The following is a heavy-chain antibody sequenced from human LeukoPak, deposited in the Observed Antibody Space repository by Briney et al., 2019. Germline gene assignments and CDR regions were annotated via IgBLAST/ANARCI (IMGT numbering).Heavy chain of an antibody. CDR1: GFTFSDYY. D-gene: IGHD3-10*01. V-gene: IGHV3-11*06. CDR2: ISNSGSVP. J-gene: IGHJ4*02. Sequence: GGSLRLSCTASGFTFSDYYMSWIRQAPGKGLQWLSYISNSGSVPDYADSVKGRFTISRDNAKNSLYLQMNSLRAEDTAVYYCARLTYYYGSGSYEYYFDYWGQGTLVTVSS. CDR3: ARLTYYYGSGSYEYYFDY.